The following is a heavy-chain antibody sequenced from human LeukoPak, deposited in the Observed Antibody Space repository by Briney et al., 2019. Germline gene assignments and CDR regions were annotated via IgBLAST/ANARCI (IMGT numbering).Heavy chain of an antibody. Sequence: GGSLRLSCAASGFTFRSCWMSWVRQAPGKGLEWVANIKQDGSEKYYMDSVKGRFTISRDNAKNSLYLQMNSLRAKDTAVYYCARVYAGHAGFFDYWGQGTLVTVSS. CDR3: ARVYAGHAGFFDY. CDR1: GFTFRSCW. V-gene: IGHV3-7*01. D-gene: IGHD1-14*01. J-gene: IGHJ4*02. CDR2: IKQDGSEK.